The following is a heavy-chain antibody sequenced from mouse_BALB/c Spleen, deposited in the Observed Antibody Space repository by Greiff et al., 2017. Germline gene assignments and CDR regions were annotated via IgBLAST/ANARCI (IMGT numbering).Heavy chain of an antibody. Sequence: QVHVKQPGAELVRPGASVKLSCKASGYTFTSYWINWVKQRPGQGLEWIGNIYPSDSYTNYNQKFKDKATLTVDKSSSTAYMQLSSPTSEDSAVYYCTWGERFAYWGQGTLVTVSA. CDR2: IYPSDSYT. CDR1: GYTFTSYW. CDR3: TWGERFAY. V-gene: IGHV1-69*02. J-gene: IGHJ3*01.